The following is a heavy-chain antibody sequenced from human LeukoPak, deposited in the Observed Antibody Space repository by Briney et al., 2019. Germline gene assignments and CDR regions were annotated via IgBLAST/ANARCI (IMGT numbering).Heavy chain of an antibody. Sequence: PSETLSLTCTVSGGSISSSSYYWGWIRQPPGKGLEWIGSIYYSGSTYYNPSLKSRVTISVDTSKNQFSLKLSSVTAADTAVYYCARGKGFYGVCCDFDYWGQGTLVTVSS. CDR1: GGSISSSSYY. CDR3: ARGKGFYGVCCDFDY. D-gene: IGHD2-8*01. CDR2: IYYSGST. J-gene: IGHJ4*02. V-gene: IGHV4-39*01.